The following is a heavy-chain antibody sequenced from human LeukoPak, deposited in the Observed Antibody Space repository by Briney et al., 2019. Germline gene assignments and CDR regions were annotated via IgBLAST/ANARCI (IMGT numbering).Heavy chain of an antibody. V-gene: IGHV1-2*02. D-gene: IGHD3-10*02. CDR1: GYPFTGYY. CDR2: INPNSGTT. CDR3: GRTFASYYLFGLDY. J-gene: IGHJ4*02. Sequence: EASVKVSCKASGYPFTGYYIHWVRQAPGQGLEWMGWINPNSGTTNYEQKFQVRVHMTRDTFITAAYMELSSLRCDDTAVYYCGRTFASYYLFGLDYWGQGVLVTVSS.